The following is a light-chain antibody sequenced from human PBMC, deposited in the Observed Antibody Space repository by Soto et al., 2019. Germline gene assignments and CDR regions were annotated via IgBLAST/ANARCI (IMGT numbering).Light chain of an antibody. CDR2: EGS. J-gene: IGLJ2*01. CDR1: SSDVGGYSP. CDR3: FSYAGSNTWV. V-gene: IGLV2-23*01. Sequence: QSALTQPASVSASPGQSITISCSGVSSDVGGYSPVSWYQQHPGKAPKVMIYEGSMRPSGVSNRFSGSKSGNTASLTISGLQAEDEADYYCFSYAGSNTWVFGGRTKVTVL.